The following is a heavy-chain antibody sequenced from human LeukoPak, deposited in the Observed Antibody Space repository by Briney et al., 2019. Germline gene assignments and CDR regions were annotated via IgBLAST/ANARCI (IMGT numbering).Heavy chain of an antibody. V-gene: IGHV3-7*01. J-gene: IGHJ4*02. Sequence: PGGSLRLSCAVSGFTLSNYWMSWVRQAPGKGLEWVANINQDGSEKYYVDSVKGRFTISRDNSKNTLYLQMNSLRAEDTAVYYCASAYSSAWSSDYWGQGTLVTVSS. CDR3: ASAYSSAWSSDY. CDR2: INQDGSEK. CDR1: GFTLSNYW. D-gene: IGHD6-19*01.